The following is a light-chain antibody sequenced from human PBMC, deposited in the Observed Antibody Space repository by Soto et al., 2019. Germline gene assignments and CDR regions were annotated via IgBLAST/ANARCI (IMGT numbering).Light chain of an antibody. Sequence: DVQMTQSPSSLSASVGDTITITCQATHDISNFLNWYQQKPGEAPKLLIYDASKLETGVPSRFSGSGSGTDFTFTISSLQPEDFATYHCQQYDHLPITFGQGTRLEI. CDR2: DAS. CDR1: HDISNF. J-gene: IGKJ5*01. V-gene: IGKV1-33*01. CDR3: QQYDHLPIT.